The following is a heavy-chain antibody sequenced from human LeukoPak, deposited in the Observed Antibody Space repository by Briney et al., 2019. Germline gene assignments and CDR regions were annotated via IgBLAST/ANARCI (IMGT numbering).Heavy chain of an antibody. V-gene: IGHV3-23*01. CDR2: ISGSGGGT. J-gene: IGHJ4*02. D-gene: IGHD5-18*01. Sequence: GGSLRLSCAASGFTFSNSAMSWVRQAPGKGLEWVSAISGSGGGTYYADSVKGRFTISRDNSKNTLYVHMNSLRAADTAVYYCAKAAGRGYNYGDYFDYWGQGTLVTVSS. CDR3: AKAAGRGYNYGDYFDY. CDR1: GFTFSNSA.